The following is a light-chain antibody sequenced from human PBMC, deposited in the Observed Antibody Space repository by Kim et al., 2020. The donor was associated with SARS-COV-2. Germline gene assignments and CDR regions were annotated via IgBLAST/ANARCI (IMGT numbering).Light chain of an antibody. J-gene: IGKJ3*01. CDR2: GTS. Sequence: EIVMTQSPATLSVSPRERVTLSCRASRTVSSNLAWYLQKPGQAPRLLIYGTSTRTTGIPARFSGSGSGAEFTLTISSLQSEDFAVYYCQQYIKWPFTFGPGTKVDIK. CDR3: QQYIKWPFT. CDR1: RTVSSN. V-gene: IGKV3-15*01.